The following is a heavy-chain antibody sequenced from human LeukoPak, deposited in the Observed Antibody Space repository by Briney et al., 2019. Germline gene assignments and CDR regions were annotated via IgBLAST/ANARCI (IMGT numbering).Heavy chain of an antibody. Sequence: GGSLRLSCATPGFTFRNYWMHSVRQAPGKGLVWVSRINGDGSDISYADFVKGRFTISRDNAKNTVSLQMDSLTDDDTALYFCAGGFGHNWSPFENWGQGTLVTVSS. CDR3: AGGFGHNWSPFEN. D-gene: IGHD1-1*01. V-gene: IGHV3-74*01. J-gene: IGHJ4*02. CDR1: GFTFRNYW. CDR2: INGDGSDI.